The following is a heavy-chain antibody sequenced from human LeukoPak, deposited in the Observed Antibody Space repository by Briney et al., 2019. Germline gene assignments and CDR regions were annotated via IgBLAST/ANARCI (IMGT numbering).Heavy chain of an antibody. CDR2: ISGSGGST. J-gene: IGHJ3*02. Sequence: GEFLKLSCAASGYTFSSYSMSWVREAPWKGLEWVSAISGSGGSTYFADSVKGRFTISRDNSKNTLYLQMNSLRAEDTAVYYCAKDLEGNYYEKYDAFDIWGQGTMVTVSS. D-gene: IGHD1-26*01. CDR3: AKDLEGNYYEKYDAFDI. V-gene: IGHV3-23*01. CDR1: GYTFSSYS.